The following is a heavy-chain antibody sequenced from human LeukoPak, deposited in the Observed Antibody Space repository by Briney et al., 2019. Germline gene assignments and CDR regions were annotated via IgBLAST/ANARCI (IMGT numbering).Heavy chain of an antibody. Sequence: PSETLPLTCSVSGGSVSMSTYCWGWTRQPPGKGLEWIGNIHYSGSTYYNPSLKSRVTISADTSENQFSLKLNSVTAADTAVYYCARWVATPRGYFDYWGQGTLVTVSS. CDR3: ARWVATPRGYFDY. CDR1: GGSVSMSTYC. D-gene: IGHD5-12*01. CDR2: IHYSGST. J-gene: IGHJ4*02. V-gene: IGHV4-39*01.